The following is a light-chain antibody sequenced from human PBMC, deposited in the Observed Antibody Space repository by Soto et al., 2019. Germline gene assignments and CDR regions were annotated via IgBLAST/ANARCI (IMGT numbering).Light chain of an antibody. V-gene: IGLV2-23*02. CDR1: SSDVGNYNL. CDR3: CSYAGSSSPVI. CDR2: EVS. Sequence: QSALTQPASVSGSPGQSITISCTGTSSDVGNYNLVSWYQQHPGKAPKLMIYEVSKWPSGVSNRFSGSKSGNTASLTISGLQAEDEADYYCCSYAGSSSPVIFGTGTKLTVL. J-gene: IGLJ1*01.